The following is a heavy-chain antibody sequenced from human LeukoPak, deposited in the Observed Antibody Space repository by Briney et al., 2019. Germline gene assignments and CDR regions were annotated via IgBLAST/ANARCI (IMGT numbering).Heavy chain of an antibody. CDR1: GGSISNGDYY. CDR2: IHYSGNT. J-gene: IGHJ3*02. V-gene: IGHV4-30-4*01. D-gene: IGHD3-10*01. CDR3: ARGDDYYGSGSYGAFDI. Sequence: PSQTLSLTCTVSGGSISNGDYYWSWICQPPGKGLEYIGYIHYSGNTYYNPSLRSRVTISVDTSNNQFSLKLSSVTAADTAVYYCARGDDYYGSGSYGAFDIWGQGKMVTVSS.